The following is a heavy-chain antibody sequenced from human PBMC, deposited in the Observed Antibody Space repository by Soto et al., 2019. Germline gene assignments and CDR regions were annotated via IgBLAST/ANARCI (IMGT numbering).Heavy chain of an antibody. CDR3: ARESEDLTSNFDY. J-gene: IGHJ4*02. V-gene: IGHV3-21*06. CDR2: ISSTTNYI. Sequence: PWGSLKLSCAASGYSFYSYGMNWVRQAPGKGLEWVSSISSTTNYICYGDSMKGRFTISRDNAKNSLYLEMNSLRAEDTAVYYCARESEDLTSNFDYWGQGTLVTVSS. CDR1: GYSFYSYG.